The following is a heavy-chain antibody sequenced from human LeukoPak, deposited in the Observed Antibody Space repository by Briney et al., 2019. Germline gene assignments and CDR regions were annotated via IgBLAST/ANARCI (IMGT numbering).Heavy chain of an antibody. Sequence: GASVKVSCKASGGTFSSYAISWVRQAPGQGLEWMGRIIPILGIANYAQKFQGRATMTTDTYTSTTYMELRSLRSDDTAVYYCASSDGKYFQHWGQGTLVTVSS. CDR1: GGTFSSYA. CDR2: IIPILGIA. D-gene: IGHD1-1*01. J-gene: IGHJ1*01. V-gene: IGHV1-69*04. CDR3: ASSDGKYFQH.